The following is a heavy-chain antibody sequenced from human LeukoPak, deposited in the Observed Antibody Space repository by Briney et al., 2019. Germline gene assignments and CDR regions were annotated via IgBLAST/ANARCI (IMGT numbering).Heavy chain of an antibody. CDR3: ARDFNYYGSGSFWFDP. J-gene: IGHJ5*02. D-gene: IGHD3-10*01. CDR2: IHYSGST. CDR1: GGSVSSNSYY. Sequence: SETLSLTCTVSGGSVSSNSYYWSWIRQPPGKGLEWIGYIHYSGSTNYNPSLKSRVTISIDTSKSQFSLKLSSVTAADTAVYYCARDFNYYGSGSFWFDPRGQGTLVTVSS. V-gene: IGHV4-61*01.